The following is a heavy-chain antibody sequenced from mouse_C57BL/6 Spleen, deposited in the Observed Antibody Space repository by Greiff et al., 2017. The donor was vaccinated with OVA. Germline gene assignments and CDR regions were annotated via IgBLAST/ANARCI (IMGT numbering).Heavy chain of an antibody. V-gene: IGHV1-18*01. D-gene: IGHD2-10*01. Sequence: EVQLQQSGPELVKPGASVKIPCKASGYTFTDYNMDWVKQSHGKSLEWIGDINPNNGGTIYNQKFKGKATLTVDKSSSTAYMELRSLASEDTAVYYCARPYSRSYYAMDYWGQGTSVTVSS. CDR2: INPNNGGT. J-gene: IGHJ4*01. CDR3: ARPYSRSYYAMDY. CDR1: GYTFTDYN.